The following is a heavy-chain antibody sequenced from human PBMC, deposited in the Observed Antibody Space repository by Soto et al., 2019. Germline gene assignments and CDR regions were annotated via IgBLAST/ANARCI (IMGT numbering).Heavy chain of an antibody. D-gene: IGHD6-13*01. CDR2: IYYRGST. V-gene: IGHV4-31*03. Sequence: LSLTCTVSGGSISSGGYYWSWIRQHPGKGLEWIGYIYYRGSTYYNPSLKSRVTISVDTSKNQFSLKLSSLTAADTAVYSSARDRPTSRGWYGLAFDSWGQETM. CDR1: GGSISSGGYY. CDR3: ARDRPTSRGWYGLAFDS. J-gene: IGHJ3*02.